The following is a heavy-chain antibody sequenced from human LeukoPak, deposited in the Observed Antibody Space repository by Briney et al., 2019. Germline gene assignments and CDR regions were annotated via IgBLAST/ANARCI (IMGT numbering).Heavy chain of an antibody. V-gene: IGHV1-69*04. D-gene: IGHD3-10*01. CDR3: ARDRGTYGSGSYQASDY. Sequence: SVKVSCKASGGTFSSYAISWVRQAPGQGLEWLGRIIPILGIANYAQKFQGRVTITADKSTSTAYMELSSLRSEDTAVYYCARDRGTYGSGSYQASDYWGQGTLVTVSS. CDR2: IIPILGIA. J-gene: IGHJ4*02. CDR1: GGTFSSYA.